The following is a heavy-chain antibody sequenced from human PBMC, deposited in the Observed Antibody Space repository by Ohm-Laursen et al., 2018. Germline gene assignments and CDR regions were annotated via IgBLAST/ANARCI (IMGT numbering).Heavy chain of an antibody. V-gene: IGHV2-70*11. Sequence: PTQTLTLTCTFSGFSLSTSGMCVSWIRQPPGKALEWLARIDWDDDKYYRTSLKTRLNISKDNSKNQVVLIMTNMDPVDTATYCCARVDISTGYYYYWGQGTLVTVSS. CDR2: IDWDDDK. CDR3: ARVDISTGYYYY. J-gene: IGHJ4*02. CDR1: GFSLSTSGMC. D-gene: IGHD3-9*01.